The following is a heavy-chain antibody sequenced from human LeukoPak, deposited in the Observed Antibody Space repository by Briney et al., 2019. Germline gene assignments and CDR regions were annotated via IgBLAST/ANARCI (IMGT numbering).Heavy chain of an antibody. V-gene: IGHV4-34*01. J-gene: IGHJ5*02. CDR3: ARGILLRP. CDR2: INHSGST. CDR1: GGSFSGYY. D-gene: IGHD3-16*01. Sequence: PSETLPITCAVYGGSFSGYYWSWIRQPPGKGLEWIGEINHSGSTNYNPSLKSRVTISVDTSKNQFSLKLSSVTAADTAVYYCARGILLRPWGQGTLVTVSS.